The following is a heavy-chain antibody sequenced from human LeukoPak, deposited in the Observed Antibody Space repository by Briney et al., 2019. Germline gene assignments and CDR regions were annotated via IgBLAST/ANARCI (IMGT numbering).Heavy chain of an antibody. V-gene: IGHV6-1*01. CDR1: GDSVSSNSVT. CDR3: ARRLTQYDCFDP. J-gene: IGHJ5*02. Sequence: SQTLSLTCAISGDSVSSNSVTWNWIRQSPSRGLEWLGRTYYRSTWYNDYAVSVRGRITVNPDASKNQFSLHLDSVTPEDTAVYYCARRLTQYDCFDPWGQGILVTVSS. D-gene: IGHD2-2*01. CDR2: TYYRSTWYN.